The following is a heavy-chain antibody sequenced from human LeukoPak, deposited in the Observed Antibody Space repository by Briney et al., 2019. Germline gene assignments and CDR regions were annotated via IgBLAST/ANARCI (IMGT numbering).Heavy chain of an antibody. D-gene: IGHD6-13*01. V-gene: IGHV4-59*01. J-gene: IGHJ6*03. CDR3: ATGGQQLVQYYYYYMDV. CDR1: GGSISSYY. Sequence: SETLSLTCTVSGGSISSYYWSWIRQPPGKGLEWIGYIYYSGSTNYNPSLKSRVTILVDTSKNQFSLKLSSVTAADTAVYYCATGGQQLVQYYYYYMDVWGKGTTVTVSS. CDR2: IYYSGST.